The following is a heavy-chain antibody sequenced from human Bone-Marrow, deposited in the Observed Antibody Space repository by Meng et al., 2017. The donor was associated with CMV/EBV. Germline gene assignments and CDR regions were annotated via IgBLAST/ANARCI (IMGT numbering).Heavy chain of an antibody. J-gene: IGHJ4*02. CDR2: INANRGGT. Sequence: ASVKVSCKASRYTFTGYYIHWVRQAPGQGLEWMGWINANRGGTSYAQKFQGRVTMTRDTSISTAYMELSRLTSDDTAVYYCAPEVADTHYFDYWGQGTLVTVYS. CDR1: RYTFTGYY. CDR3: APEVADTHYFDY. D-gene: IGHD3-16*01. V-gene: IGHV1-2*02.